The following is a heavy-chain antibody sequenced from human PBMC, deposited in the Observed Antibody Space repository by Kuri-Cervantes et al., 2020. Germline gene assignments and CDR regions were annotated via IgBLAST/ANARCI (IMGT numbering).Heavy chain of an antibody. CDR2: INPSAGST. CDR1: GFTLTTYY. J-gene: IGHJ5*02. Sequence: ASVKVSCKASGFTLTTYYMHWVRQAPGQGLEWMGIINPSAGSTRYAQKFQGRVTMTRDTSTSTFYMELSSLRSEDTAVYYCARGGDIVSGTSRYNWLDPWGQGTLVTVSS. D-gene: IGHD2-15*01. CDR3: ARGGDIVSGTSRYNWLDP. V-gene: IGHV1-46*01.